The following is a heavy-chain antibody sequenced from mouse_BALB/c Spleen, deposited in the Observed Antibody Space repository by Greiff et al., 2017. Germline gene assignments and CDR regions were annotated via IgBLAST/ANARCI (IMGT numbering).Heavy chain of an antibody. D-gene: IGHD2-1*01. J-gene: IGHJ4*01. CDR1: GFTFSDFY. CDR3: ARAPYGNLGAMDD. CDR2: SRNKANDYTT. V-gene: IGHV7-1*02. Sequence: EVNVVESGGGLVQPGGSLRLSCATSGFTFSDFYMEWVRQPPGKRLEWIAASRNKANDYTTEYSASVKGRFIVSRDTSQSILYLQMNALRAEDTAIYYCARAPYGNLGAMDDWGQGTSVTVSS.